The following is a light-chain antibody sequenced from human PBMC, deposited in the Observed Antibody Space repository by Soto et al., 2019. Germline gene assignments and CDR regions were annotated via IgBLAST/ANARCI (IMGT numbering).Light chain of an antibody. Sequence: EIVMTQSPAILSVSPGERATLSCRASQSVSSYLAWYQQKPGQAPRLLIYDASNRATGTPARFGGSGSGTDFTLTISRLAPEDFAVYYCQQYGGSPLTFGGGTKVDIK. CDR3: QQYGGSPLT. J-gene: IGKJ4*01. CDR2: DAS. V-gene: IGKV3-20*01. CDR1: QSVSSY.